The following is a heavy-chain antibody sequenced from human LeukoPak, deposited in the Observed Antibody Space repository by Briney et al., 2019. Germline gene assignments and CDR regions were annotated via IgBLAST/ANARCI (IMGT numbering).Heavy chain of an antibody. J-gene: IGHJ4*02. D-gene: IGHD5-24*01. V-gene: IGHV3-7*01. Sequence: GGALGLSCAVSGLTFRGYWMSWVRQAPGKGLEWVANIKQGGSEKYFVDSVKGRFTISRDNAKNSLHLQMDTLRADDTALYYCARERDGRFFDYWGQGTLVTVSS. CDR3: ARERDGRFFDY. CDR1: GLTFRGYW. CDR2: IKQGGSEK.